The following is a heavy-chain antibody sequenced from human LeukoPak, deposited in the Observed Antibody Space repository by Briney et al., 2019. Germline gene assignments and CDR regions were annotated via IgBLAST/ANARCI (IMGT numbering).Heavy chain of an antibody. CDR3: ASYYYYYYMDV. CDR2: ISSSSSYI. V-gene: IGHV3-21*01. J-gene: IGHJ6*03. Sequence: GGSLRLSCAASGFTFSSYSMNWVRQVPGKGLEWVSSISSSSSYIYYAGSVKGRFTISRDNAKNSLYLQMNSLRAEDTAVYYCASYYYYYYMDVWGKGTTVIVSS. CDR1: GFTFSSYS.